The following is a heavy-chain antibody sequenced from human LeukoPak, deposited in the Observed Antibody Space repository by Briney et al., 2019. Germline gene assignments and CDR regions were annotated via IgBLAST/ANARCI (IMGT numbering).Heavy chain of an antibody. CDR3: ARIRYDWSGMDV. CDR2: INSDGSST. V-gene: IGHV3-74*01. D-gene: IGHD1-20*01. CDR1: GFTFSGYW. J-gene: IGHJ6*02. Sequence: GGSLRLSCAASGFTFSGYWMHWVRQAPGKGLVWVSRINSDGSSTSYADSVKGRFTISRDNAKNTLYLQMNSLRAEDTAVYYCARIRYDWSGMDVWGQGTTVTVSS.